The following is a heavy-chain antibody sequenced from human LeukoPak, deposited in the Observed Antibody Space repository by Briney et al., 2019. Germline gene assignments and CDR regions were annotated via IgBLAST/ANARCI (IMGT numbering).Heavy chain of an antibody. CDR2: IWYNGGNK. CDR1: GFMFSNYG. CDR3: ARGDHYETSGYYLDY. Sequence: QSGRSLGLSCAASGFMFSNYGMHWVRQAPGKGLEWVSVIWYNGGNKYYADSVKGRFTIARDNPRNTLYLQMNSLRAEDTAVYYCARGDHYETSGYYLDYWGQGTLVTVSS. J-gene: IGHJ4*02. D-gene: IGHD3-22*01. V-gene: IGHV3-33*01.